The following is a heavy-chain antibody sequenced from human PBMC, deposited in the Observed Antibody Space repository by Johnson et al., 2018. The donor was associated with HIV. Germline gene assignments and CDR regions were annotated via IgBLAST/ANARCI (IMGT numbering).Heavy chain of an antibody. D-gene: IGHD3-22*01. Sequence: VQLVESGGGLVQPGRSLRLSCAASGFTFDDYAMHWVRQAPGKGLEWVSGISWNSGSIGYADSVKGRFTISRDNAKNSLYLQMNSLRAEDTALYYCAKDHDYYDSSGISQDAFDIWGQGTMVTVSS. CDR2: ISWNSGSI. CDR3: AKDHDYYDSSGISQDAFDI. J-gene: IGHJ3*02. V-gene: IGHV3-9*01. CDR1: GFTFDDYA.